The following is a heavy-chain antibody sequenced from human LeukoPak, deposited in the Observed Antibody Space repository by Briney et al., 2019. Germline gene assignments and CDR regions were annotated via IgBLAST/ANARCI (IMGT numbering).Heavy chain of an antibody. J-gene: IGHJ3*02. CDR2: MNPNSGNT. CDR1: GYTFTSYA. Sequence: ASVKVSCKASGYTFTSYAMNWVRQATGQGLEWMGWMNPNSGNTGYAQKFQGRVTMTRNTSISTAYMELSSLRSEDTAVYYCARGSSDTAWDIWGQGTMVTVSS. CDR3: ARGSSDTAWDI. V-gene: IGHV1-8*02.